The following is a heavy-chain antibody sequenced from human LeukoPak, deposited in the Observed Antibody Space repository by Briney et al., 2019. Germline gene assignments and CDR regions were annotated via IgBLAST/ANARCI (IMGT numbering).Heavy chain of an antibody. CDR3: AKSRASTAAPDAFDI. CDR2: IRNGVSNE. V-gene: IGHV3-30*02. D-gene: IGHD1-1*01. J-gene: IGHJ3*02. Sequence: PGGSLRLSCSGSGFTFNNYAIHWVRQAPGKGLEWVAFIRNGVSNEYYADSVRGRFTISRDNSKKSLYLYMTSLRPEDTATYYCAKSRASTAAPDAFDIWGQGTMVTVSS. CDR1: GFTFNNYA.